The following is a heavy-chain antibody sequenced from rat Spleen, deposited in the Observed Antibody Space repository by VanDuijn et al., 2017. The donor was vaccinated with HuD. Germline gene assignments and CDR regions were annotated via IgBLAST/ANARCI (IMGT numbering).Heavy chain of an antibody. CDR2: ISTSGSRT. V-gene: IGHV5-25*01. CDR1: GFTFSNYY. J-gene: IGHJ2*01. CDR3: ARRTYYDC. Sequence: EVQLVESGGGLVQPGRSLKLSCAASGFTFSNYYMAWVRQAPKKGLEWVATISTSGSRTYYPDSVKGRFTISRDNAKSTLYLQMDSLRSEDTATYYCARRTYYDCWGQGVMVTVSS.